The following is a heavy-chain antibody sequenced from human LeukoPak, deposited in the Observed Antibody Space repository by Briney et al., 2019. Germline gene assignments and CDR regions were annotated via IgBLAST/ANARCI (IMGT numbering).Heavy chain of an antibody. CDR2: IKSKTDGGTT. D-gene: IGHD4-17*01. V-gene: IGHV3-15*01. J-gene: IGHJ6*03. CDR1: GFTFSNAW. CDR3: TLDYGDYVPYYCYYYMDV. Sequence: GGSLRLSCAASGFTFSNAWKSWVRQAPGKGLEWVGRIKSKTDGGTTDYAAPVKGRFTISRDDSKNTLYLQMNSLKTEDTAVYYCTLDYGDYVPYYCYYYMDVWGKGTTVTVSS.